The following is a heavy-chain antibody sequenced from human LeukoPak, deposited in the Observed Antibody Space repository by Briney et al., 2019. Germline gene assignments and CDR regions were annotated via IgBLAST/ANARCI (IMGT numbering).Heavy chain of an antibody. D-gene: IGHD6-19*01. Sequence: PSETLSLTCTVSGGSISSGGYYWSWIRQHPGRGLEWIGYIYYSGSTYYNPSLKSRVTISVDTSKNQFSLKLSSVTAADTAVYYCARDLLVAGYYYYGMDVWGQGTTVTVSS. V-gene: IGHV4-31*03. CDR3: ARDLLVAGYYYYGMDV. J-gene: IGHJ6*02. CDR1: GGSISSGGYY. CDR2: IYYSGST.